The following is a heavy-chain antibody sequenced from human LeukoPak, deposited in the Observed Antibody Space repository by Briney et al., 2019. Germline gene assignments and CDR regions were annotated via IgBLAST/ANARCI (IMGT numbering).Heavy chain of an antibody. CDR1: GGSISSGDYY. J-gene: IGHJ6*02. D-gene: IGHD1-26*01. CDR3: ARSGRGRYYYGMDV. V-gene: IGHV4-30-4*01. CDR2: IYYSGST. Sequence: KPSETLSLTCTVSGGSISSGDYYWSWIRQPPGKGLEWIGYIYYSGSTYYNPSLKSRVTISVDTSKNQFSLKLSSVTAADTAVYYCARSGRGRYYYGMDVWGQGTTVTVSS.